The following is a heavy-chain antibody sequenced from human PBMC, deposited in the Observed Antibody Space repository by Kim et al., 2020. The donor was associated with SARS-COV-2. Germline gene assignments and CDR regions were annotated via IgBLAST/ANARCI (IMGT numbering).Heavy chain of an antibody. V-gene: IGHV4-39*01. CDR3: VADSSGYPIIDFDF. D-gene: IGHD3-22*01. Sequence: SETLSLTCSVSGGSISTSSYYWGWIRQPPGKGLEWIGSSHYTGSTSYNPSLKSRATIFVDTSKNQFSLRLTSVTAADTAVYYCVADSSGYPIIDFDFWGQGTLVTVSS. CDR2: SHYTGST. J-gene: IGHJ4*02. CDR1: GGSISTSSYY.